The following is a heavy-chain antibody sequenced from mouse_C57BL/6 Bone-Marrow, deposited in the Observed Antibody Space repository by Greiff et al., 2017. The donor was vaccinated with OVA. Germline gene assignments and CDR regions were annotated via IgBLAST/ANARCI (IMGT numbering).Heavy chain of an antibody. CDR2: INPGSGGT. CDR1: GYAFTNYL. CDR3: ARYWGYPYYFDY. D-gene: IGHD2-2*01. V-gene: IGHV1-54*01. Sequence: VQLQQSGAELVRPGTSVKVSCKASGYAFTNYLIEWVKQRPGQGLEWIGVINPGSGGTNYNEKFKGKATLTADKSSSTAYMQLSSLTSEDSAVYFCARYWGYPYYFDYWGQGTTLTVSS. J-gene: IGHJ2*01.